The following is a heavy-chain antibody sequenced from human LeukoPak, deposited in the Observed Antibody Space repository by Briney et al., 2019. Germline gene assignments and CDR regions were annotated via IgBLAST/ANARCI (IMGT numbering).Heavy chain of an antibody. CDR2: INPDSGAT. Sequence: ASVKVSCKASGYTFSGYYMHWVRQAPGQGPEWVGWINPDSGATNYAQKFQGRVTMTRDTSISTAYMELSSLRSDDTAVYYCARIFGYCSTTSCYSFDYWGQGTQVTVSS. J-gene: IGHJ4*02. V-gene: IGHV1-2*02. D-gene: IGHD2-2*03. CDR1: GYTFSGYY. CDR3: ARIFGYCSTTSCYSFDY.